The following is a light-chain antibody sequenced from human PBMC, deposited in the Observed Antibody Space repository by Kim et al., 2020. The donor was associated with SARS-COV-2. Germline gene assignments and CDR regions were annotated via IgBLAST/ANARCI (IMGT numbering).Light chain of an antibody. V-gene: IGLV2-11*01. Sequence: QSALTQPRSVSGSPGQSVTISCTGTSSDVGGYNYVSWYQQHPGKAPKLMIYDVSKRPSGVPDRFSGSKSGNTASLTVSGLQAEDEADYYCSSHAGRVFGGGTKLTVL. CDR2: DVS. CDR3: SSHAGRV. CDR1: SSDVGGYNY. J-gene: IGLJ2*01.